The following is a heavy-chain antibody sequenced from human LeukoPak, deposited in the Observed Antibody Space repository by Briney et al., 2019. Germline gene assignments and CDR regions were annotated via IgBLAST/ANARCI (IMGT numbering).Heavy chain of an antibody. D-gene: IGHD3-16*01. CDR2: IIPIFGTA. V-gene: IGHV1-69*13. Sequence: RASVKVSCKASGGTFSSYAISWVRQAPGQGLEWMGGIIPIFGTANYAQKFQGRVTIIADESTSTAYMELSSLRSEDTAVYYCATLSGYDDRYGMDVWGQGTTVTVSS. CDR1: GGTFSSYA. J-gene: IGHJ6*02. CDR3: ATLSGYDDRYGMDV.